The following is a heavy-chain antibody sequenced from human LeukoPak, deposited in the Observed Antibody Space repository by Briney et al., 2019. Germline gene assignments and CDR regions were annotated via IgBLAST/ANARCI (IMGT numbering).Heavy chain of an antibody. Sequence: GASVKVSCKASGYTFTGYYMHWVRQAPGQGLEWMGWINPNSGGTNYAQKFQGRVTMTRDTSISTAYMERSRLRSEDTAVYYCARGVMVRGVIITNALIAYWGQGTLVTVSS. J-gene: IGHJ4*02. CDR3: ARGVMVRGVIITNALIAY. CDR2: INPNSGGT. D-gene: IGHD3-10*01. V-gene: IGHV1-2*02. CDR1: GYTFTGYY.